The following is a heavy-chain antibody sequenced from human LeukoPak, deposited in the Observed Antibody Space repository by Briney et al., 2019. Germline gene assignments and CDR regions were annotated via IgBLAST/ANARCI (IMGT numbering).Heavy chain of an antibody. Sequence: SETLSLTCTVSGGSIRSYYWSWNRQPPGKGLEWIGYIDYSGSTNYNPSLKSRVTISVDTSKNQFSLKLSSVTAADTAVYYCARWVTASSIDYWGQGTLVTVSS. CDR3: ARWVTASSIDY. D-gene: IGHD6-6*01. V-gene: IGHV4-59*08. J-gene: IGHJ4*02. CDR2: IDYSGST. CDR1: GGSIRSYY.